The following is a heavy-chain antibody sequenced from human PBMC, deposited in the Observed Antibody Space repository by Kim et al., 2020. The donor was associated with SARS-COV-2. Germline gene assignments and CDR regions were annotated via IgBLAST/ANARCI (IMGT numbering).Heavy chain of an antibody. CDR3: ARGTTLTIYYYGMDV. J-gene: IGHJ6*02. Sequence: ASVKVSCKASGYTFTSYYMHWVRQAPGQGLEWMGIINPSGGSTTYAQKFQGRVTMTRDTSTNTVYMYLSSLRSEDTAVYYCARGTTLTIYYYGMDVWGQGTTVIVSS. V-gene: IGHV1-46*01. CDR1: GYTFTSYY. D-gene: IGHD4-17*01. CDR2: INPSGGST.